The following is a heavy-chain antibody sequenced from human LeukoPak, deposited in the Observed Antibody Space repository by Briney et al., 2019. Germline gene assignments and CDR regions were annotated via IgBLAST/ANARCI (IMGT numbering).Heavy chain of an antibody. J-gene: IGHJ4*02. CDR1: GASFNNYY. Sequence: SETLSLTCAVYGASFNNYYWSWIRQPPGKGLEWIGEVNHGGSTLYNPSLKSRVTISLDTSNNRFSLRLNSVTAADTAVYYCARGPSPNADPFDSWGQGTLITVSS. D-gene: IGHD4/OR15-4a*01. CDR2: VNHGGST. CDR3: ARGPSPNADPFDS. V-gene: IGHV4-34*01.